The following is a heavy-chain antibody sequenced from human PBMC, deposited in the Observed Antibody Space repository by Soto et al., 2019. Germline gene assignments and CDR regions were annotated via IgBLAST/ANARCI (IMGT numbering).Heavy chain of an antibody. CDR2: INAGNGNT. Sequence: ASVKVSCKASGYTFTSYSMHWVRQAPGQRLEWMGWINAGNGNTKYSQKFQGRVTITRDTSASTAYMELSSLRSEDTAVYYCARGGPVVTHDYWGQGTLVTVSS. V-gene: IGHV1-3*01. D-gene: IGHD2-21*02. CDR1: GYTFTSYS. CDR3: ARGGPVVTHDY. J-gene: IGHJ4*02.